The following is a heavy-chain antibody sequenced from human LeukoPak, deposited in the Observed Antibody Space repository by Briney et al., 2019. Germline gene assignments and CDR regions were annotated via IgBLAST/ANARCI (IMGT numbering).Heavy chain of an antibody. Sequence: SETLSLTCSVSNYSISTDYYWGWIRQPPGKGLEWIGEINHSGSTNYNPSLKSRVTISVDTSKNQFSLKLSSVTAADTAVYYCARAQLYDYVWGSYRYGAYFDYWGQGTLVTVSS. D-gene: IGHD3-16*02. J-gene: IGHJ4*02. CDR2: INHSGST. CDR1: NYSISTDYY. V-gene: IGHV4-38-2*02. CDR3: ARAQLYDYVWGSYRYGAYFDY.